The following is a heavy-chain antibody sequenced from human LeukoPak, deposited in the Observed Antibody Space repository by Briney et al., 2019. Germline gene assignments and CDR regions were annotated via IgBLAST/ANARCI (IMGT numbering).Heavy chain of an antibody. CDR2: IYYSGST. V-gene: IGHV4-59*01. CDR3: ARASRGYSYGD. Sequence: SETLSLTCTVSGGSISSYYWSWIRQPPGKGLEWIGYIYYSGSTNYNPSLKSRVTISVDTSKNQFSLKLSSVTAADTAVYYCARASRGYSYGDWGQGTLVTVSS. D-gene: IGHD5-18*01. J-gene: IGHJ4*02. CDR1: GGSISSYY.